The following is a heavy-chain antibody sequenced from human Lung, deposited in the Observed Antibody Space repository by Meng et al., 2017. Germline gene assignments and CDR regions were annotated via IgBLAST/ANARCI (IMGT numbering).Heavy chain of an antibody. CDR3: TNDRLSH. J-gene: IGHJ1*01. CDR1: GFTFSGHW. CDR2: INTDGSTT. D-gene: IGHD1-1*01. V-gene: IGHV3-74*03. Sequence: GESLKISCAASGFTFSGHWMHWVRQAPGKGLGWVSRINTDGSTTTYADSVKGRFTISRDNAKSTLYLQLNSLRAEDTAVYYCTNDRLSHWGQGTLVTVSS.